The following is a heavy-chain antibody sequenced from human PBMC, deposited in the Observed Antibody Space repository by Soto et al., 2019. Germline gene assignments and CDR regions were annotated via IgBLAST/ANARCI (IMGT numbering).Heavy chain of an antibody. Sequence: SETLSLTCTVSGASITQYYWNWIRQSPGKGLEWIVSVSSTGSTVYNPSLTSRVTVSLDTSKNQFSLTLNSVTAADTAVYYCGSQYSSSWYRYYYYGMDVWGQGTTVTVSS. CDR2: VSSTGST. J-gene: IGHJ6*02. CDR1: GASITQYY. CDR3: GSQYSSSWYRYYYYGMDV. V-gene: IGHV4-59*01. D-gene: IGHD6-13*01.